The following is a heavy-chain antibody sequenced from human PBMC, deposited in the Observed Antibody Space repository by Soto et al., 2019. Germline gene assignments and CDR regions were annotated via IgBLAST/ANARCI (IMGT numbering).Heavy chain of an antibody. CDR1: GDSISSYY. CDR3: ARLNGYCVSTNCHGYYGMDV. V-gene: IGHV4-39*01. D-gene: IGHD2-2*03. CDR2: IYYSGST. J-gene: IGHJ6*02. Sequence: SETLSLTCSVSGDSISSYYWGWIRQPPGKGLEWIGSIYYSGSTYYNPSLKSRVTISVDTSKNQFSLKLSSVTAADTAVYYCARLNGYCVSTNCHGYYGMDVWGQGTTVTVSS.